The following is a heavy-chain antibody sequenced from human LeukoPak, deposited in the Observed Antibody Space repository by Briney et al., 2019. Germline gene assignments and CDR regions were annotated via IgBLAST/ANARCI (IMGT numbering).Heavy chain of an antibody. D-gene: IGHD2-8*02. CDR1: GDSISSSTYY. V-gene: IGHV4-39*01. CDR2: INYRGST. J-gene: IGHJ5*02. CDR3: ARQRGYCSATICHNWFDP. Sequence: SETLSLTCTVSGDSISSSTYYWGWIRQSPGKGLEWIGSINYRGSTHNSPSLKSRVTISVDTSKNQFSLKLSSVTAADTAVYYCARQRGYCSATICHNWFDPWGQGTLVTASS.